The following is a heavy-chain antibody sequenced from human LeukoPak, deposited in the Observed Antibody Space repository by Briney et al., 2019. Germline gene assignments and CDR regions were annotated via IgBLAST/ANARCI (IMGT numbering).Heavy chain of an antibody. CDR3: ARGYSGYDTNYYYYYYYMDV. J-gene: IGHJ6*03. CDR2: INHSGSS. CDR1: GGSFSGYY. Sequence: SETLSLTCAVYGGSFSGYYWSWIRQPPGKGLEWIGEINHSGSSNYNPSLKSRVTISVDTSKNQFSLKLSSVTAADTAVYYCARGYSGYDTNYYYYYYYMDVWGKGTTVTISS. D-gene: IGHD5-12*01. V-gene: IGHV4-34*01.